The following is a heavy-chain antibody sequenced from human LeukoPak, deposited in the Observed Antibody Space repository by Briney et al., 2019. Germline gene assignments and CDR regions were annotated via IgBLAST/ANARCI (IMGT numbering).Heavy chain of an antibody. CDR3: AKVNYYESSGYYDY. CDR1: GFTFSSYA. J-gene: IGHJ4*02. D-gene: IGHD3-22*01. CDR2: ISYDGSNK. V-gene: IGHV3-30-3*01. Sequence: GGTLRLSCAAPGFTFSSYAMHWVRQAPGKGLEWVAVISYDGSNKYYADSVKGRFTISRDNSKNTLYLQMNSLRAEDTAVYYCAKVNYYESSGYYDYWGQGTLVTVSS.